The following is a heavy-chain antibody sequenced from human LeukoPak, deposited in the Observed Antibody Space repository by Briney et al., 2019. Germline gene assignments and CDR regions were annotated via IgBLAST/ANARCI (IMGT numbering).Heavy chain of an antibody. Sequence: SATLSLTCTVSGYSISSGYYWGWLRQPQGKGLEWIGSIYHSGSTYYNPSLKSQVTISVDTSKNQFSLKLTSVTAADTAVYYCASGYSSSWYLNWFDPWGQGTLVTVSS. J-gene: IGHJ5*02. D-gene: IGHD6-13*01. CDR2: IYHSGST. V-gene: IGHV4-38-2*02. CDR1: GYSISSGYY. CDR3: ASGYSSSWYLNWFDP.